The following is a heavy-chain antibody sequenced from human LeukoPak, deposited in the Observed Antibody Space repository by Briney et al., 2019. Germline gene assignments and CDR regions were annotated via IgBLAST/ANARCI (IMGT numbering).Heavy chain of an antibody. CDR2: ISAYNGNT. Sequence: ASVKVSCKASGYTFTSYGISWVRQAPGQGLEWMGWISAYNGNTNYAQKLQGRVTMTTDTSTSTAYMEVRSLRSDDTAVYYCASAHGRGGLLPAYYWFDPWGQGTLVTVSS. CDR1: GYTFTSYG. V-gene: IGHV1-18*01. J-gene: IGHJ5*02. CDR3: ASAHGRGGLLPAYYWFDP. D-gene: IGHD3-10*01.